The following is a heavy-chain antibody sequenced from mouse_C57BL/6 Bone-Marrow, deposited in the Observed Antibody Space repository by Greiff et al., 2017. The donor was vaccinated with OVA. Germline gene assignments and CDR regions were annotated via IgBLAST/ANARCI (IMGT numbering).Heavy chain of an antibody. J-gene: IGHJ4*01. CDR3: ARSYEYAAYYAMDY. D-gene: IGHD2-4*01. V-gene: IGHV1-69*01. Sequence: QVQLQQPGAELVMPGASVKLSCKASGYTFTSYWMHWVKQRPGQGLEWIGEIDPSDSYTNYNQKFKGKSTLTVDKSSSTAYMQLSSLTSEDSAVDYCARSYEYAAYYAMDYWGQGTSVPVSS. CDR2: IDPSDSYT. CDR1: GYTFTSYW.